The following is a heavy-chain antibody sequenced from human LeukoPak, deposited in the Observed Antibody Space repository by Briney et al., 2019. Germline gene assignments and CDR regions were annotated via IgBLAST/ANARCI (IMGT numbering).Heavy chain of an antibody. Sequence: SETLSLTCAVYGGSFSGYYWSWIRQPPGKGLEWIGEINHSGSTNYNPSLKSRVTISVDTSKNQFSLKLSSVTAADTAVYYCARARIAAAGTLHGMDVWGKGTTVTVSS. CDR2: INHSGST. J-gene: IGHJ6*04. V-gene: IGHV4-34*01. D-gene: IGHD6-13*01. CDR3: ARARIAAAGTLHGMDV. CDR1: GGSFSGYY.